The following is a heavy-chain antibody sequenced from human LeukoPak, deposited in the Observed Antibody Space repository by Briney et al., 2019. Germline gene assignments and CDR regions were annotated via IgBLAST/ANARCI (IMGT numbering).Heavy chain of an antibody. CDR2: IYNSGRR. Sequence: SETLSLTRSVSVCSVSSGYLSWIRPPPGKGLDWIAYIYNSGRRNYNPSLKSRVTISLDTSKNQFSLKLSSVTAADTAVYYCAGGSGASWFDPWGQGTLVTVSS. CDR3: AGGSGASWFDP. V-gene: IGHV4-59*02. CDR1: VCSVSSGY. D-gene: IGHD2-8*02. J-gene: IGHJ5*02.